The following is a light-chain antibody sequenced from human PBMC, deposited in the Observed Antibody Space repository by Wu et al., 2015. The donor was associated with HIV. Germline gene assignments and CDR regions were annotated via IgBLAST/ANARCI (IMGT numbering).Light chain of an antibody. J-gene: IGKJ4*01. CDR3: QQRSDWPSLT. CDR1: QSVGSNY. CDR2: DTS. V-gene: IGKV3-11*01. Sequence: ENVLTQSPGTLPVSPGERVTLSCKASQSVGSNYLAWYQQKPGQAPRLLIYDTSNRATGIPARFTGSGSGTDFTLTISSLEPEDFAVYYCQQRSDWPSLTFGGGTKVEIK.